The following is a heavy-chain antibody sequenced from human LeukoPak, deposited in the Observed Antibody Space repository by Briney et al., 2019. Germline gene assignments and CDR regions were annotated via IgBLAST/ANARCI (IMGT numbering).Heavy chain of an antibody. CDR3: ARTRYYYNSRSYGAPYYFDY. Sequence: SETLSLTCTVSGGSMNDYYWSWIRQPAGKGLEWIGRIYTSGSTNYNPSLKSRLTMSVDTSKNQFSLELTSVTAADTAVYYCARTRYYYNSRSYGAPYYFDYWGQGTLVTVSS. D-gene: IGHD3-10*01. CDR1: GGSMNDYY. V-gene: IGHV4-4*07. J-gene: IGHJ4*02. CDR2: IYTSGST.